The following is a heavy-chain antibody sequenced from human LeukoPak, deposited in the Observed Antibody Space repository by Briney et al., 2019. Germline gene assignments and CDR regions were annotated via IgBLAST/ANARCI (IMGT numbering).Heavy chain of an antibody. CDR2: ISNSGST. D-gene: IGHD2-15*01. CDR3: GRDALVGYFSYYYMDV. Sequence: PSETLSLTCTVSGGSISSHYRTWIRQSPVKGLEWIGDISNSGSTSYNPSLKSRVTISIDTSKNQFSLKLSSVTAADTAVYYCGRDALVGYFSYYYMDVWGKGTTVTVSS. CDR1: GGSISSHY. J-gene: IGHJ6*03. V-gene: IGHV4-59*11.